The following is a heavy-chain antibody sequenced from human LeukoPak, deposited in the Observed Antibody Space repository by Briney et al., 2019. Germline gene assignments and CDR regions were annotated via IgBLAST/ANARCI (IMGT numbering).Heavy chain of an antibody. CDR3: ARHQHNGDHGY. D-gene: IGHD4-17*01. CDR1: GGSFSGYY. CDR2: INHSGST. J-gene: IGHJ4*02. Sequence: SSETLSLTCAVYGGSFSGYYWSWIRQPPGKGLEWIGEINHSGSTNYNPSLKSRVTISVDTSKNQFSLKLSSVTAADTAVYYCARHQHNGDHGYWGQGILVTVSS. V-gene: IGHV4-34*01.